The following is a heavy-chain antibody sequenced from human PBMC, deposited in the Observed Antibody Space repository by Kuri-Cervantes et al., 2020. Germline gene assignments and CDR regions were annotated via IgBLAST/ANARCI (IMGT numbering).Heavy chain of an antibody. CDR3: ARLYASGPGDF. Sequence: GESLKISCKGYGYMFASYWIGWVRQMPGKGLEWMGIISPGDSETRYNPSLQGQVTISVDKSISTAYLQWDSLKASDTAMYYCARLYASGPGDFWGQGTLVTVSS. CDR1: GYMFASYW. D-gene: IGHD3-10*01. J-gene: IGHJ4*02. V-gene: IGHV5-51*01. CDR2: ISPGDSET.